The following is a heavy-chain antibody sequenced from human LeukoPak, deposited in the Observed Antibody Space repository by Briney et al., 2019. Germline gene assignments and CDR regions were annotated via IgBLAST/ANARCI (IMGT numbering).Heavy chain of an antibody. CDR3: ARAPDYYDSSGYDYYFDC. CDR1: GGSISSGDYY. Sequence: SETLSLTCTVSGGSISSGDYYWSWIRQPPGKGLEWIGEINHSGSTNYNPSLKSRVTISVDTSKNQFSLKLSSVTAADTAVYYCARAPDYYDSSGYDYYFDCWGQGTLVTVSS. J-gene: IGHJ4*02. CDR2: INHSGST. D-gene: IGHD3-22*01. V-gene: IGHV4-39*07.